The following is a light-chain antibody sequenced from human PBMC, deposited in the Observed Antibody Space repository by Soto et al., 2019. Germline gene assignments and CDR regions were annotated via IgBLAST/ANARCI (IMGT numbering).Light chain of an antibody. J-gene: IGKJ1*01. CDR2: GAS. CDR3: QQYNNWRT. CDR1: QSVSSN. Sequence: EIQMTQSPATLSVSPGERATLTCGASQSVSSNLAWYQHKPGQAPRLLIYGASTRATGIPARFSGSWSGTDFTLTISSLQSEYFAVYYCQQYNNWRTFGQGTKLDIK. V-gene: IGKV3-15*01.